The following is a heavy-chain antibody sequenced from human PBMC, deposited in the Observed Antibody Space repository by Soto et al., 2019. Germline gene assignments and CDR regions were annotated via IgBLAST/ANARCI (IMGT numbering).Heavy chain of an antibody. D-gene: IGHD2-15*01. Sequence: QITLKESGPTLVKPTQTLTLTCTFSGFSLSTSGVGVGWIRQPPGKALEWLALIYWDDDKRYSPSLKSRLTITQDTSKNQVVLTMTNMDPVDTATYYCAHSNGGWRGASGYNWFDPWGQGTLVTVSS. V-gene: IGHV2-5*02. CDR2: IYWDDDK. J-gene: IGHJ5*02. CDR1: GFSLSTSGVG. CDR3: AHSNGGWRGASGYNWFDP.